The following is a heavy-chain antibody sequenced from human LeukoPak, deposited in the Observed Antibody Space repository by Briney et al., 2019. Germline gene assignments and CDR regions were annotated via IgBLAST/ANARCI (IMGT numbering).Heavy chain of an antibody. Sequence: SETLSLTCTVSGGSISNYYWSWIRQPPGKGLEWIGYIYYSGTTNCNPSLKSRVTISVDTSKNQFSLKLSSVTTADTAVYYCARGGIAVAGGFDNWGQGTLVTVSS. J-gene: IGHJ4*02. CDR2: IYYSGTT. V-gene: IGHV4-59*01. CDR3: ARGGIAVAGGFDN. CDR1: GGSISNYY. D-gene: IGHD6-19*01.